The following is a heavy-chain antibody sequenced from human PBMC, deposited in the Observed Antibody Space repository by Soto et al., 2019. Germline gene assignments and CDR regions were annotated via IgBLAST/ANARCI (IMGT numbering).Heavy chain of an antibody. CDR1: GYRLTSYW. Sequence: PGESLKISCKGPGYRLTSYWIGRVPQMPGKGLEWIRIIYPGDSDTRYTPSFQGQVTISADKSISTAYLQWSSLKASDTAMYYCARRACGLYGMDVWGQGTTVTVSS. CDR2: IYPGDSDT. J-gene: IGHJ6*02. V-gene: IGHV5-51*01. CDR3: ARRACGLYGMDV.